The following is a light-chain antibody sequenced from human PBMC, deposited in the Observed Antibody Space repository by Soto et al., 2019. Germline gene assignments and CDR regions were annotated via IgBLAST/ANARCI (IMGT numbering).Light chain of an antibody. CDR2: DVS. Sequence: EIVLTQSPVTLSLSPGESATLSCRASQSVSSYLAWYQQQPGQAPRLLIFDVSNRATGIPARFSGSGSGTDFPLTISSLEPEDFAVYYCQQRYNWPRTFGQGTRVEVK. V-gene: IGKV3-11*01. J-gene: IGKJ1*01. CDR3: QQRYNWPRT. CDR1: QSVSSY.